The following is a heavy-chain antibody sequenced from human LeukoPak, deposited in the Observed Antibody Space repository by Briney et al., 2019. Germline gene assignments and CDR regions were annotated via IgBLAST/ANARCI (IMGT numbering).Heavy chain of an antibody. CDR2: IYYSGST. D-gene: IGHD1-7*01. CDR3: ASPLGRNYGLGY. CDR1: GGSISSSSYY. Sequence: PSETLSLTCTVSGGSISSSSYYWGWIRQPPGKGLEWIGSIYYSGSTYYNPSLKSRVTISVDTSKNQFSLKLSSVTAADTAVYYCASPLGRNYGLGYWGQGTLVTVSS. J-gene: IGHJ4*02. V-gene: IGHV4-39*07.